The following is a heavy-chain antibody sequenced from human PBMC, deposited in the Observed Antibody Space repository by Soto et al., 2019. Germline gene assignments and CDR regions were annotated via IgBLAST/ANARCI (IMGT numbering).Heavy chain of an antibody. Sequence: EVQLLESGGGLVQPGGSLRLSCAASGFTFSSYAMSWVRQAPGKGLEWVSAISGSGGSTYYADSVKGRFTISRDNSKNTLYLQMNSLRAEDTAVYYCAKRNQGVWYYYGSGSRIRGGFDYWGQGPLVTVSS. CDR3: AKRNQGVWYYYGSGSRIRGGFDY. CDR2: ISGSGGST. D-gene: IGHD3-10*01. J-gene: IGHJ4*02. V-gene: IGHV3-23*01. CDR1: GFTFSSYA.